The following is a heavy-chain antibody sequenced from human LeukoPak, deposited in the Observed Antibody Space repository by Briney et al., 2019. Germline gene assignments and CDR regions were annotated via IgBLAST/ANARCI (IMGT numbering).Heavy chain of an antibody. CDR1: GGSFSGYY. D-gene: IGHD6-13*01. Sequence: SETLSLTCAVYGGSFSGYYWSWIRQPPGKGLEWIGEINPSGSTNYNPSLKSRVTISVDTSKNQFSLKLSSVTAADTAVYYCARGAAAGDYWGQGTLVTVSS. CDR2: INPSGST. J-gene: IGHJ4*02. CDR3: ARGAAAGDY. V-gene: IGHV4-34*01.